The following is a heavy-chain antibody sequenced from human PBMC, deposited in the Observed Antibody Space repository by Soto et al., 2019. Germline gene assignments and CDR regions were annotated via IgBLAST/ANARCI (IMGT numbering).Heavy chain of an antibody. D-gene: IGHD2-21*01. V-gene: IGHV3-72*01. CDR1: GFTFSDHY. CDR3: SRAGILTTPYYFDY. J-gene: IGHJ4*01. CDR2: IRNKANSYTT. Sequence: GGSLRLSCAAFGFTFSDHYMDWVRQAPGKGLEWVGRIRNKANSYTTEYAASVKGRFTISRDDSKNSLFLQMYSLKTEDTAVYFCSRAGILTTPYYFDYWGQGTLVTVSS.